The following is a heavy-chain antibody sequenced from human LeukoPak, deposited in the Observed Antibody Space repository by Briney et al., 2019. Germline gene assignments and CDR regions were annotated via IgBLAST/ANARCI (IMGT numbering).Heavy chain of an antibody. CDR3: ARGDASGYPDY. Sequence: SGTLSLTCAVSGDSMNSSNWWSWVRQSPGKGLEWIGEIYQGGRTNYKSSLKSRVSISVDKSRNQLSLKLTSVTAADTAVYYCARGDASGYPDYWGQGTLVTVSS. CDR2: IYQGGRT. V-gene: IGHV4-4*02. CDR1: GDSMNSSNW. J-gene: IGHJ4*02. D-gene: IGHD3-22*01.